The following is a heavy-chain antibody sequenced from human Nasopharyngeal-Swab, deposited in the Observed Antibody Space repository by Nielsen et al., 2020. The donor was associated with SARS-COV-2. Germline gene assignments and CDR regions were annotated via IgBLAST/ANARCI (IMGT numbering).Heavy chain of an antibody. CDR3: ARGPLWFGESNYFDY. V-gene: IGHV4-30-2*01. CDR1: GGSIRSGGYS. J-gene: IGHJ4*02. Sequence: SETLSLTCPVSGGSIRSGGYSWNWIRQPPGKGLEWIGYIYHSGSTYYNPSLKSRVTISIDRSKNQFSLNLTSVTAADTAVYYCARGPLWFGESNYFDYWGQGTLVTVPS. CDR2: IYHSGST. D-gene: IGHD3-10*01.